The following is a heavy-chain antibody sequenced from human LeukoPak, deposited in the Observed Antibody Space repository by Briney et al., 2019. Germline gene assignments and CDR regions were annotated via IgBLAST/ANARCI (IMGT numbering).Heavy chain of an antibody. CDR3: ATSIPYSSSFPFDY. J-gene: IGHJ4*02. D-gene: IGHD6-6*01. V-gene: IGHV4-59*01. CDR1: GDSISSFY. Sequence: SETLSLTCTVSGDSISSFYWSWIRQPPGKGLEWIGYIYYSGSTNYNPSLKSRVTISLDTSKNQFSLTLSSVTAADTAVYYCATSIPYSSSFPFDYWGQGTLVTVSS. CDR2: IYYSGST.